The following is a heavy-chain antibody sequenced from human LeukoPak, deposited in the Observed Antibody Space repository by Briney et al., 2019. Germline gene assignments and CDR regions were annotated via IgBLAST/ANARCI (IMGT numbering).Heavy chain of an antibody. J-gene: IGHJ6*02. Sequence: GSLRLSCAASGFTVSSNYMSWIRQAPGRGPEWVAYIGASGSTRYYRDSVNGRFTISRDNAKNSLHLQMNSLRAEDTAVYYCAKDLREWYYDPNGNYFSYGMDVWGQGTTVVVSS. CDR3: AKDLREWYYDPNGNYFSYGMDV. D-gene: IGHD3-22*01. CDR1: GFTVSSNY. V-gene: IGHV3-11*01. CDR2: IGASGSTR.